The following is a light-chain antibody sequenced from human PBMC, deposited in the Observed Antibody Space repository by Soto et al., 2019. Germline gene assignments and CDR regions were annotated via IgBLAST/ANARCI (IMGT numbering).Light chain of an antibody. V-gene: IGLV1-40*01. CDR1: TSNIGAGYD. CDR2: GNS. J-gene: IGLJ3*02. CDR3: QSYDSSLSASV. Sequence: QSVLTQPPSVSGAPGQRVTIPCTGSTSNIGAGYDVHWYQQLPGTAPKLLIYGNSNRPSGVPDRFSGSKSGTSASLAITGLQAEDEADYHCQSYDSSLSASVFGGGTKLTVL.